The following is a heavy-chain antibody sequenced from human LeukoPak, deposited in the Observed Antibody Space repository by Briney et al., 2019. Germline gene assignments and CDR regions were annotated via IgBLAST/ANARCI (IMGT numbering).Heavy chain of an antibody. Sequence: GGSLRLSCAASGFTFSSYGMHWVRQAPGKGLEWVAVISYDGSNKYYADSVKGRFTISRDNSKNTLYLQMNSLRAEDTAVYYCAKGAKRVVGATTHWIDPWGQGTLVTVSS. CDR2: ISYDGSNK. CDR3: AKGAKRVVGATTHWIDP. D-gene: IGHD1-26*01. V-gene: IGHV3-30*18. J-gene: IGHJ5*02. CDR1: GFTFSSYG.